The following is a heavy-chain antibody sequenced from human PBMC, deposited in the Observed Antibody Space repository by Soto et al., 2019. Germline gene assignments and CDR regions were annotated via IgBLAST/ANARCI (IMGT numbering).Heavy chain of an antibody. V-gene: IGHV4-34*01. D-gene: IGHD6-13*01. J-gene: IGHJ4*02. Sequence: QVQLQQWGAGLLKPSETLSLSCGVYGGSLTGFYWSWIRQPPGRGLEWIGEINHSGSTNYNPSLKSRVTLSVDTPKNQFSLKLTSATAADTAVYYCARGYSASWYGTSVWGDIWGQGTLVTVSS. CDR3: ARGYSASWYGTSVWGDI. CDR2: INHSGST. CDR1: GGSLTGFY.